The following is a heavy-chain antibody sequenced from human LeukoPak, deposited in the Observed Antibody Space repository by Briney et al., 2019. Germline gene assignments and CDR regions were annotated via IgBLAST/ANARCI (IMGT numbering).Heavy chain of an antibody. V-gene: IGHV3-23*01. J-gene: IGHJ4*02. D-gene: IGHD1-26*01. CDR1: GFTFSSYA. CDR2: ISGSGGST. Sequence: AGGSLRLSCAASGFTFSSYAMSWVRQAPGKGLEWVSAISGSGGSTYYADSVKGRFTISRDNSKNTLYLQMNSLRAEDTAVYYCVLVEATTYYFDYWGQGTLVTVSS. CDR3: VLVEATTYYFDY.